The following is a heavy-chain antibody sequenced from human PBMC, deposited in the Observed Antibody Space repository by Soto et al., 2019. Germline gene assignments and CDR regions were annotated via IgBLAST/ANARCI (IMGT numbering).Heavy chain of an antibody. V-gene: IGHV4-34*01. CDR1: GGSFSGYY. J-gene: IGHJ3*02. D-gene: IGHD1-1*01. CDR3: ARKRDLVHRAFDI. CDR2: INHSGST. Sequence: QVQLQQWGAGLLKPSETLSLTCAVYGGSFSGYYWSWIRQPPGKGLEWIGEINHSGSTNYNPSLKSRVTISVDTSKNQFSLKLSSVTAADTAVYYCARKRDLVHRAFDIWGQGTMVTVSS.